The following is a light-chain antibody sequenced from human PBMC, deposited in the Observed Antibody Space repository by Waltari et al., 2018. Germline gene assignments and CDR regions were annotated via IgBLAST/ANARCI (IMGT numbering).Light chain of an antibody. V-gene: IGLV1-40*01. CDR2: DNT. Sequence: QSVLTQTPSVSGALGQMATISSTGSSPNIGAGFALHRYPHLPGTAPKLLIYDNTHRPSGVPDRFSGSKSGTSASLAITGLQAEDEADFYCQSYDTSLSFVVFGGGTKLTVL. J-gene: IGLJ2*01. CDR3: QSYDTSLSFVV. CDR1: SPNIGAGFA.